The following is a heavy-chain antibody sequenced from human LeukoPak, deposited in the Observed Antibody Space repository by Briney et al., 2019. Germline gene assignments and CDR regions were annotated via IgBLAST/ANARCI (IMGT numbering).Heavy chain of an antibody. Sequence: PGGSLRLSCAASGFTFSDYYMSWIRQAPGKGLGWVSVMSGSGGSTYYADSVKGRFTISKDNSKNTLYLQMNSLRAEDTAVYYCAKVWKGNYYDYWGQGTLVTVSS. D-gene: IGHD1-1*01. CDR1: GFTFSDYY. J-gene: IGHJ4*02. V-gene: IGHV3-23*01. CDR3: AKVWKGNYYDY. CDR2: MSGSGGST.